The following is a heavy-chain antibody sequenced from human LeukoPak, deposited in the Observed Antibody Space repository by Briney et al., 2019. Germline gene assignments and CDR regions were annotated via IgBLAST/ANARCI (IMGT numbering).Heavy chain of an antibody. V-gene: IGHV5-51*01. D-gene: IGHD5-12*01. Sequence: GESLKISCKGSGYSFTSYWIGWVRQMPGKGLEWMGIIYPGDSDTRYSPSFQGQVTISADKSISTAYLQWSSLKASDTAMYYCARHEPRLGTGFDPWGQGTLVTVSS. CDR2: IYPGDSDT. CDR1: GYSFTSYW. CDR3: ARHEPRLGTGFDP. J-gene: IGHJ5*02.